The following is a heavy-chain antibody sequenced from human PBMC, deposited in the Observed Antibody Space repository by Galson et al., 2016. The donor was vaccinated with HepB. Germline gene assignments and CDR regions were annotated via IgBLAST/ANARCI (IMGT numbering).Heavy chain of an antibody. CDR3: ARGGVITMGRGVMPGWFDP. CDR2: IIPLFGAT. D-gene: IGHD3-10*01. J-gene: IGHJ5*02. CDR1: GGTFSNFA. V-gene: IGHV1-69*06. Sequence: SVKVSCKASGGTFSNFAISWLRQAPGHGLEWMGGIIPLFGATNYAQKFQGSVTITADKSTTTVYMDLSSLRSEDPAVYDCARGGVITMGRGVMPGWFDPWGQGTLVTVSS.